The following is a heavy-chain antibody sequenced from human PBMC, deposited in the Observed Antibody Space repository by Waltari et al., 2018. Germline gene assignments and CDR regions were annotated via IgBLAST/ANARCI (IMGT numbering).Heavy chain of an antibody. CDR2: IYYSGST. D-gene: IGHD6-13*01. CDR1: GGSISSGGYY. CDR3: AMSQYSSSWDNAFDI. J-gene: IGHJ3*02. Sequence: QVQLQESGPGLVKPSQTLSLTCTVSGGSISSGGYYWSWIRQHPGKGLDWIGYIYYSGSTYYIPSLKSRVTISVDTSKNQFSLKLSFVTAADTAVYYCAMSQYSSSWDNAFDIWGQGTMVTVSS. V-gene: IGHV4-31*03.